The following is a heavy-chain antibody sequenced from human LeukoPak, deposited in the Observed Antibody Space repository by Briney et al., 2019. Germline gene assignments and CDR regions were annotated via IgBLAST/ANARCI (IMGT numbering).Heavy chain of an antibody. J-gene: IGHJ4*02. CDR1: GFTFSSHN. D-gene: IGHD1-14*01. CDR3: VKDNPLDY. Sequence: HPGGSLRLSCAASGFTFSSHNMNWVRQAPGKGLEWVSYISTSSTIVYYAESVKGRFTISRDNAKTSLYLQMTSLRAEDTALYYCVKDNPLDYWGQGTLVIVSS. V-gene: IGHV3-48*01. CDR2: ISTSSTIV.